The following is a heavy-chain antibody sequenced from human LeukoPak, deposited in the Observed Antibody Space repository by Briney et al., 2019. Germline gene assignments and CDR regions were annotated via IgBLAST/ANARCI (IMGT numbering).Heavy chain of an antibody. J-gene: IGHJ3*02. V-gene: IGHV4-34*01. CDR3: ARGSSSKPPEYSSSSAPISTFDI. CDR2: INHSGST. CDR1: GGSFSGYY. Sequence: SETLSLTCAVYGGSFSGYYWSWIRQPPGKGLEWIGEINHSGSTNYNPSLKSRVTISVDTSKNQFSLKLSSVTAADTAVYYCARGSSSKPPEYSSSSAPISTFDIWGQGTMVTVSS. D-gene: IGHD6-6*01.